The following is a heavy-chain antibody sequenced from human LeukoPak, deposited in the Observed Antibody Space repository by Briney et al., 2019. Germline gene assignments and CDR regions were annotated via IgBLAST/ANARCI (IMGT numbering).Heavy chain of an antibody. V-gene: IGHV3-53*01. CDR1: GFTVSDNY. CDR2: IYSGGST. Sequence: GGSLRLSCAASGFTVSDNYMSWVRQAPGKGLEWVSVIYSGGSTYYADSVKGRFTISRDNSKNTLYLQMNSLGAEDTAVYYCASFPSFGDFDYWGQGTLVTVSS. D-gene: IGHD3-10*01. CDR3: ASFPSFGDFDY. J-gene: IGHJ4*02.